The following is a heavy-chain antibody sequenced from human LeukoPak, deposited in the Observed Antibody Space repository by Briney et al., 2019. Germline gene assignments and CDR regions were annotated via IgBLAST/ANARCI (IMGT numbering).Heavy chain of an antibody. J-gene: IGHJ4*02. V-gene: IGHV1-18*01. D-gene: IGHD1-14*01. CDR3: ARTGNWAPDY. Sequence: ASVKVSCKTSGYTFSNYGISWVRQAPGQGLEWMGWISGCNGNAKYAQNFQGRVTMTTDTSTSTVYMELRSLRSDDTAIYYCARTGNWAPDYWGQGTLVTVSS. CDR1: GYTFSNYG. CDR2: ISGCNGNA.